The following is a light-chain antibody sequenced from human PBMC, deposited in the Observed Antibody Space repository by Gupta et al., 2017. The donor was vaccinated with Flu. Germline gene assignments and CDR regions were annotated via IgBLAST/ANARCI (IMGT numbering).Light chain of an antibody. Sequence: SVLTQPPSASGTPGQRVTISCSGSSSNIGSNTVNWYQPRPGTAPKLLIYSNNQRPSGVPDRFSGSKSGTSASLASSGLQAEDEADYYCAAWDDSRNGVVFGGGTKLTVL. CDR3: AAWDDSRNGVV. CDR1: SSNIGSNT. J-gene: IGLJ2*01. CDR2: SNN. V-gene: IGLV1-44*01.